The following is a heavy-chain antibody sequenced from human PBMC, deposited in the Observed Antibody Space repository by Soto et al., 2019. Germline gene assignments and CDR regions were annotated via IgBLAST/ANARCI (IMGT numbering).Heavy chain of an antibody. CDR3: TKARLWGGDGYNSYDRSALDV. CDR1: GFTFDDYA. Sequence: EMQLVESGGGLVQPGMSLRLSCAASGFTFDDYAMYWVRQVPGKGLEWVSGISWNSGRIGYADSVKGRFTISRDNAKNSLQRKMNSRRPEDTALYYCTKARLWGGDGYNSYDRSALDVGGQGTTVTVS. V-gene: IGHV3-9*01. D-gene: IGHD3-16*01. CDR2: ISWNSGRI. J-gene: IGHJ6*02.